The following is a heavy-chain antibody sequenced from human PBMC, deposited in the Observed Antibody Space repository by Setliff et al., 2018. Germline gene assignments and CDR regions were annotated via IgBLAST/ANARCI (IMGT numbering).Heavy chain of an antibody. J-gene: IGHJ6*03. D-gene: IGHD3-10*02. V-gene: IGHV5-51*01. CDR2: IYPSDSDT. CDR3: ARMFGAGHSGWLNMDV. Sequence: RGESLKISCKGSGYSFYTYWIAWVRQMPGKGLEWMGSIYPSDSDTKYSPSFQGQVTISADKSISTAYLQWRSLKASDTAMYYCARMFGAGHSGWLNMDVWGKGTTVTVSS. CDR1: GYSFYTYW.